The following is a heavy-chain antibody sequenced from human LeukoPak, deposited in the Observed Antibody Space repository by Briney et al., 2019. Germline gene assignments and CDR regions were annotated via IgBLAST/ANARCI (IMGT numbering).Heavy chain of an antibody. V-gene: IGHV3-7*03. Sequence: GSLRLPCAASGFTFSSYWMSWVRQAPGKGLEWVANIKQDGSDKYYVDSVKGRFTISRDNAKNSLYLQINSLRAEDTAVYYCARKTVVGSYFDYWGQGTPVTVSS. CDR3: ARKTVVGSYFDY. J-gene: IGHJ4*02. D-gene: IGHD4-23*01. CDR2: IKQDGSDK. CDR1: GFTFSSYW.